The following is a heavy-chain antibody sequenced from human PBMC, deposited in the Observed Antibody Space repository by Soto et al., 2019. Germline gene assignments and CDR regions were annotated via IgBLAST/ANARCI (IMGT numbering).Heavy chain of an antibody. CDR2: IYYSGST. V-gene: IGHV4-59*01. D-gene: IGHD3-3*01. J-gene: IGHJ5*02. CDR3: VRDMYYDFWSGYSNNWFEP. Sequence: SETLSLTCTVSGGSISSYYWSWIRQPPGKGLEWIGYIYYSGSTNYNPSLKSRVTISVDTSKNQFSLKLSSVTAADTAVYYCVRDMYYDFWSGYSNNWFEPWGQGTLVTVSS. CDR1: GGSISSYY.